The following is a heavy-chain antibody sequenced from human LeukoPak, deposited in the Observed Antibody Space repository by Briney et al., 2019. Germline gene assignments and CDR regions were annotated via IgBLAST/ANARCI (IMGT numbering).Heavy chain of an antibody. Sequence: PGGSLRLSCAASGFTFSNYWMHWVRQASGKGLVWVSRINGDGSTTNYADSVKGRFTISRDNAKNTLFLQMNSLRAEDTAVYYCAGGRGSYGLWDSWGQGTLVTASS. CDR1: GFTFSNYW. CDR2: INGDGSTT. V-gene: IGHV3-74*01. CDR3: AGGRGSYGLWDS. J-gene: IGHJ4*02. D-gene: IGHD1-26*01.